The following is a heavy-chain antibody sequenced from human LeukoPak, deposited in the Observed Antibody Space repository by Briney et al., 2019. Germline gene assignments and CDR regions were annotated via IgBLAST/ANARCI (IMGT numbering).Heavy chain of an antibody. J-gene: IGHJ6*02. V-gene: IGHV3-23*01. D-gene: IGHD6-13*01. Sequence: QPGGSLRLSCAASGFTFSSYAMSWVRQAPGKGLEWVSAISGSGGSTYYADSVKGRFTISRDNSKNTLYLQMNSLRAEDTAVYYCARVRYSSSWSYRTYYYGMDVWGQGTTVTVSS. CDR1: GFTFSSYA. CDR3: ARVRYSSSWSYRTYYYGMDV. CDR2: ISGSGGST.